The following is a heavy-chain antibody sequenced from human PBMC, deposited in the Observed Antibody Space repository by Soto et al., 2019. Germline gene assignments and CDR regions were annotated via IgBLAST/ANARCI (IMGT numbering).Heavy chain of an antibody. D-gene: IGHD3-10*01. V-gene: IGHV4-39*01. CDR1: GGSISRSSYY. CDR2: MSNSGST. Sequence: SETLSLTCTVSGGSISRSSYYWGWIRQPPGKGLEWIGSMSNSGSTYYNPSLKSRVTISGDMSRNQFSLNLSSVTAADTAVYFCASMIRESYYYNYGMDVWGQGTTVTVSS. CDR3: ASMIRESYYYNYGMDV. J-gene: IGHJ6*02.